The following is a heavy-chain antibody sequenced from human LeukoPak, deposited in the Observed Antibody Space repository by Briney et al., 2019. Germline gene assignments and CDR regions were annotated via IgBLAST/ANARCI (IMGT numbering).Heavy chain of an antibody. CDR2: IIPILGIA. CDR1: GGTFSSYG. J-gene: IGHJ6*02. CDR3: ARAPGPVDRGYYYYGMDV. V-gene: IGHV1-69*04. Sequence: ASVKVSCKASGGTFSSYGIGWVRQAPGQGLEWMERIIPILGIANYAQKFQGRVTITADKSTSTAYMELSSLRSEDTAVYYCARAPGPVDRGYYYYGMDVWGQGTTVTVSS.